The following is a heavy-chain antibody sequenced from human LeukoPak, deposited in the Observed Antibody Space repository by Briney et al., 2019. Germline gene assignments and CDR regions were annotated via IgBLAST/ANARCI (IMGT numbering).Heavy chain of an antibody. D-gene: IGHD3-10*01. CDR2: INTNSGGT. CDR3: AREPMVRGVTRFDY. Sequence: ASVNVSCKASGYTFTAYYMHWVRHTPGQRLEWMGWINTNSGGTNYAQKFKGMVTMTRDTSISTAYMELSRLRSDDTAVYYCAREPMVRGVTRFDYWGQGTLVTVSS. V-gene: IGHV1-2*02. CDR1: GYTFTAYY. J-gene: IGHJ4*02.